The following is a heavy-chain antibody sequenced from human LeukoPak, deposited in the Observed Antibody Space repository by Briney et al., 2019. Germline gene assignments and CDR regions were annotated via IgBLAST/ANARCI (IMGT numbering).Heavy chain of an antibody. V-gene: IGHV3-23*01. CDR2: ISGSGGST. CDR1: GFTFSSYS. CDR3: AKEEYYGSGSYYLAFDY. Sequence: GGSLRLSCAASGFTFSSYSMNWVRQAPGKGLEWVSAISGSGGSTYYAGSVKGRFTISRDNSKNTLYLQMNSLRAEDTAVYYCAKEEYYGSGSYYLAFDYWGQGTLVTVSS. J-gene: IGHJ4*02. D-gene: IGHD3-10*01.